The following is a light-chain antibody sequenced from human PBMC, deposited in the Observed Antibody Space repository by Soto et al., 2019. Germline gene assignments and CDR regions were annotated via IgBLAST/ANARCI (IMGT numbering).Light chain of an antibody. J-gene: IGLJ3*02. Sequence: QSALTQPASVSGSPGQSITISCTGTSSDVGSSDLVSWYQQHPGIAPQLMIYEGTKRPSGVSNRFSGSKSGNTASLTISGLQAEDEADYYCCSYAGSSTFVVFGGGTKLTVL. CDR1: SSDVGSSDL. V-gene: IGLV2-23*03. CDR3: CSYAGSSTFVV. CDR2: EGT.